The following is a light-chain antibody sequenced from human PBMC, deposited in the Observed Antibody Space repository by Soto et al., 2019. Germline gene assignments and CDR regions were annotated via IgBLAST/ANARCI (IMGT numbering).Light chain of an antibody. CDR1: QSVGTS. J-gene: IGKJ1*01. Sequence: DIVLTQSPATLSLSPGDRATLSCRASQSVGTSLAWYKQQPGQAPRLLIHDAAYRASGIPESFSGSGSGTAFSLSISSLEPDDFAVYYCQHRSSWPRSFGRGTKVEV. V-gene: IGKV3-11*01. CDR3: QHRSSWPRS. CDR2: DAA.